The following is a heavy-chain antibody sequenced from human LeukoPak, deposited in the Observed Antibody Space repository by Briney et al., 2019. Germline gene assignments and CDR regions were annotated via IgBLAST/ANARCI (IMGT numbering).Heavy chain of an antibody. CDR1: GFTFSSYA. J-gene: IGHJ4*02. CDR3: ARGTPISRDFVY. D-gene: IGHD2-21*01. CDR2: ISYDGSNK. Sequence: PGGSLRLSCAASGFTFSSYAMHWVRQAPGKGLEWVAVISYDGSNKYYADSVKGRFTISRDNSKNTLYLQMNSLRAEDTAVYYCARGTPISRDFVYWGQGTLVTVSS. V-gene: IGHV3-30-3*01.